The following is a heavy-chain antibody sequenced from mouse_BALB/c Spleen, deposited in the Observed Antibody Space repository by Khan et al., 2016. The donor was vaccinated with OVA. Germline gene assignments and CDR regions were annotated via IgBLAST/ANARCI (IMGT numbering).Heavy chain of an antibody. CDR2: ITNSGST. D-gene: IGHD4-1*01. CDR3: TSELGRYYAMDY. J-gene: IGHJ4*01. V-gene: IGHV3-2*02. Sequence: EVQLVESGPGLVKPSQSLSLTCTVTGHSITRDYAWNWIRQFPGNKLEWMCYITNSGSTNYNPSLKSRISITRDTSKNQFFLQLNSVTTDDTATYYCTSELGRYYAMDYWGQGTSVTVSS. CDR1: GHSITRDYA.